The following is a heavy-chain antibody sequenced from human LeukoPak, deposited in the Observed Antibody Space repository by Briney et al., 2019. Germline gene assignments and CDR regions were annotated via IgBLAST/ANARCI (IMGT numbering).Heavy chain of an antibody. D-gene: IGHD3-3*01. J-gene: IGHJ5*02. V-gene: IGHV1-18*01. Sequence: ASVKVSCKASGYTFTSYGISWVRQAPGQGLEWMGWISAYNGNTNYAQKLQGRVTMTTDTSTSTAYMELRSLRSDDTAVYYCARDYYDFWSGYGWFDPWGQGTLVTVSS. CDR1: GYTFTSYG. CDR3: ARDYYDFWSGYGWFDP. CDR2: ISAYNGNT.